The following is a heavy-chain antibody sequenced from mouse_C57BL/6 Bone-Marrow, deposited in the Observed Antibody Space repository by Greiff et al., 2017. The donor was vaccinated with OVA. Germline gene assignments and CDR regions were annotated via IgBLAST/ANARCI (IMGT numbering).Heavy chain of an antibody. CDR1: GYTFTSYW. CDR3: ARDHTPSWFAY. V-gene: IGHV1-64*01. CDR2: IHPNSGST. Sequence: QVQLQQSGAELVKPGASVKLSCKASGYTFTSYWMHWVKQRPGQGLEWIGMIHPNSGSTNYNEKFKSKATLTVDKSSSTAYMQLSSLTSEDSAVYYCARDHTPSWFAYWGQGTLVTVSA. J-gene: IGHJ3*01.